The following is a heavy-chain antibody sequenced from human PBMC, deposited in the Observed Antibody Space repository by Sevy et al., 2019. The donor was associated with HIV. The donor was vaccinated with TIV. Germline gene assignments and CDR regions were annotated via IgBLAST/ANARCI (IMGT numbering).Heavy chain of an antibody. Sequence: GGSLRLSCAASGFTFDDYAMHWVRQAPGKGLEWVSGISWNSGSIGYADSVKGRFTISRDNAKNSLYLQMNSLRAEDKALYYCAKDLTGTGTFDYWGQGTLVTVSS. CDR1: GFTFDDYA. J-gene: IGHJ4*02. V-gene: IGHV3-9*01. CDR3: AKDLTGTGTFDY. D-gene: IGHD1-1*01. CDR2: ISWNSGSI.